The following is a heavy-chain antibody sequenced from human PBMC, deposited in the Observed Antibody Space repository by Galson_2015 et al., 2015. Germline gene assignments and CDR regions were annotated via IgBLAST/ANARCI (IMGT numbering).Heavy chain of an antibody. Sequence: SLRLSCAASGFNFGSHGMHWVRQAPGKGLEWVAAISYGGTHEFNADSVKGRFTISRDNSKNTLYLQMNTLRVEDTAVYYCARDSTPYLVWGLGTLDYWGQGTLVTVSS. CDR3: ARDSTPYLVWGLGTLDY. D-gene: IGHD3-16*01. V-gene: IGHV3-30*03. J-gene: IGHJ4*02. CDR2: ISYGGTHE. CDR1: GFNFGSHG.